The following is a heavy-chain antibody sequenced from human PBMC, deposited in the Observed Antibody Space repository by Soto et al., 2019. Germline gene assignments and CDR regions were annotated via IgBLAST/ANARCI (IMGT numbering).Heavy chain of an antibody. V-gene: IGHV1-3*01. CDR1: GYTFTTHA. CDR3: ARGKGMEENYYYFGLDI. D-gene: IGHD1-1*01. Sequence: GASVTVSCKASGYTFTTHAMHSVRQAPGQSLEWMGWINGGTGQTKHSQRFQGRVNITRDTSASTAYMELSSLRSEDTAVYYCARGKGMEENYYYFGLDIWGQGTTGTVSS. J-gene: IGHJ6*02. CDR2: INGGTGQT.